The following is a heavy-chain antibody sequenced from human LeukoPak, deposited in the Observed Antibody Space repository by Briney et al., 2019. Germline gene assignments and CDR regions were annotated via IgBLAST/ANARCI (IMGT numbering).Heavy chain of an antibody. CDR3: ARDSRGYSYGPNTDY. Sequence: GGSLRLSCAASGFTFSSYEMNWVRQAPGKGLEWVSYISSSGSTIYYADSVKGRFTISRDNAKNSLHLQMNSLRAEDTAIYYCARDSRGYSYGPNTDYWGQGTLVTVSS. J-gene: IGHJ4*02. CDR2: ISSSGSTI. V-gene: IGHV3-48*03. D-gene: IGHD5-18*01. CDR1: GFTFSSYE.